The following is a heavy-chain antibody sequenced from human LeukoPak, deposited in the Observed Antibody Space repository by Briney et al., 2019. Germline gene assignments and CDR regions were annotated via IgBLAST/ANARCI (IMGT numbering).Heavy chain of an antibody. J-gene: IGHJ5*02. Sequence: ASVKVSCKASGYTFTDYYMHWVRQAPGQGLEWMGRINPNSGDTNYAQKFQGRVTMTRDTSISTAYMELNRLRSDDTAVYYCVRPCSGGTCYSDNWLDPWGQGTLVTVSS. D-gene: IGHD2-15*01. CDR2: INPNSGDT. CDR1: GYTFTDYY. V-gene: IGHV1-2*06. CDR3: VRPCSGGTCYSDNWLDP.